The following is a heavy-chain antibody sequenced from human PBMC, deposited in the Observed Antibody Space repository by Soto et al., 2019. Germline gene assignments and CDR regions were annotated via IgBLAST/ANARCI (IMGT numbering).Heavy chain of an antibody. J-gene: IGHJ4*02. D-gene: IGHD1-26*01. CDR2: VYFSGNT. V-gene: IGHV4-59*01. Sequence: SETLSLTCSVSGDSISSYCWNWIRQPPGKGLEWIGYVYFSGNTKYNTSLESRAKISVDTSRNQFSLRLTSVTAADTAVYYCARDAGIVGAYYFDHWGQGILVTVS. CDR3: ARDAGIVGAYYFDH. CDR1: GDSISSYC.